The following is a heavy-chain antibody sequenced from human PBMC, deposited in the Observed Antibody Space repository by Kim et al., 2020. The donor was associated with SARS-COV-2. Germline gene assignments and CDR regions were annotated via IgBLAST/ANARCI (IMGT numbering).Heavy chain of an antibody. J-gene: IGHJ4*02. CDR3: ARGEWEEDPFDY. Sequence: SYANSVKGRLTITRDKSKNTLYLQMNSLRAEDTAVYYCARGEWEEDPFDYWGQGTLVTVSS. V-gene: IGHV3-53*01. D-gene: IGHD1-26*01.